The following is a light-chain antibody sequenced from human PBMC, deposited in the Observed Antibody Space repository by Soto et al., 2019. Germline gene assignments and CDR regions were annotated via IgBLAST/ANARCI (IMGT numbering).Light chain of an antibody. CDR1: SSNIGTNY. CDR3: AAWDDSLSGPV. V-gene: IGLV1-47*01. CDR2: STD. J-gene: IGLJ2*01. Sequence: QSVLTQSPSASGTPGQRVTVSCSGSSSNIGTNYVYWYQQPPGTAPKVLIYSTDKRPSGVPVRFSGSKSGTSASLAISGLRSEDEADYYCAAWDDSLSGPVFGGGTKVTVL.